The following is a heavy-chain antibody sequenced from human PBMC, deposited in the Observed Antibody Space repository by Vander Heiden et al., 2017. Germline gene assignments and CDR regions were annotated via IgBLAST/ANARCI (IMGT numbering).Heavy chain of an antibody. CDR1: GGSISSSNW. J-gene: IGHJ4*02. Sequence: QVQLQESGPGLVKPSGTLSLTCAVSGGSISSSNWWSWVRQPPGKGLEWIREIYHSGSTNDNPSLKSRVTISVDKSKNQFSLKLSSVTAADTAVYYCARDRMLRGYSSSRRGFDYWGQGTLVTVSS. CDR3: ARDRMLRGYSSSRRGFDY. CDR2: IYHSGST. V-gene: IGHV4-4*02. D-gene: IGHD6-6*01.